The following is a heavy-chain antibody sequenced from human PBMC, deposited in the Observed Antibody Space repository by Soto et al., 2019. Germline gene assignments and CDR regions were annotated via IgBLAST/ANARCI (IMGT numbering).Heavy chain of an antibody. CDR3: AHNVVAGLGYYFDY. CDR2: IYWDDDK. Sequence: QITLKESGPTLVKPTQTLTLTCTFSGFSLSSTRVAVGWIRQPPGKALEWLALIYWDDDKRYSPFLKSRLTLTKDTSKNQVVLTMTNMDPVDTATYYCAHNVVAGLGYYFDYWGQGTLGTVSS. CDR1: GFSLSSTRVA. V-gene: IGHV2-5*02. J-gene: IGHJ4*02. D-gene: IGHD6-19*01.